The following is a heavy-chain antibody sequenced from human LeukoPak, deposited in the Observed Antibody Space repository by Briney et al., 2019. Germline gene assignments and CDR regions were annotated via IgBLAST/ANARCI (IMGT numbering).Heavy chain of an antibody. Sequence: SETLSLTCTVSGGSISSSSYYWGWLRQPPGKGLEWIGEINHSGSTNYNPSLKSRVTISVDTSKNQFSLKLSSVTAADTAVYYCARDGVGEPTTVTVHYGMDVWGQGTTVTVSS. J-gene: IGHJ6*02. V-gene: IGHV4-39*07. CDR2: INHSGST. CDR1: GGSISSSSYY. D-gene: IGHD4-17*01. CDR3: ARDGVGEPTTVTVHYGMDV.